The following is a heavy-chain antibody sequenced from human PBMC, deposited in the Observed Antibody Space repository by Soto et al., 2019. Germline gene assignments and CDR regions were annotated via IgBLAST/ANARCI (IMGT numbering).Heavy chain of an antibody. CDR2: MYYSGAT. CDR3: AGLRGYAGSPIDY. D-gene: IGHD2-15*01. CDR1: GGPISSNSYY. J-gene: IGHJ4*02. Sequence: SETLSLTYTVSGGPISSNSYYWDWIRQPPGKGLEWIGSMYYSGATYHNPSLQSRVTISVDTSKNQFSLRLSSVTTADTAVYYCAGLRGYAGSPIDYWGQGTLVT. V-gene: IGHV4-39*07.